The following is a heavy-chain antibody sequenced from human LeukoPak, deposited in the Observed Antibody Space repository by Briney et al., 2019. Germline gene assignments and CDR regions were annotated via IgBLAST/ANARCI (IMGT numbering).Heavy chain of an antibody. CDR2: IYYSGST. D-gene: IGHD3-16*02. Sequence: PSETLSLTCTVSGGSISSGGYYWSWIRQHPGKGLEWIGYIYYSGSTYYNPSLKSRVTISVDTSKSQFSLKLSSVTAADTAVYYCARDRRELSLYFDYWGQGTLVTVSS. V-gene: IGHV4-31*03. CDR1: GGSISSGGYY. CDR3: ARDRRELSLYFDY. J-gene: IGHJ4*02.